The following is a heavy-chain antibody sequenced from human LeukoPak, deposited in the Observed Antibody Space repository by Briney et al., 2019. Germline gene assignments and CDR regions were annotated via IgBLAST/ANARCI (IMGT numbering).Heavy chain of an antibody. V-gene: IGHV3-20*04. CDR3: ATGGYYLDY. CDR2: ITWNGGST. J-gene: IGHJ4*02. D-gene: IGHD3-3*01. Sequence: GGSLRLFCAASGFNFDDYGMRWVRQAPGKGLEWVSGITWNGGSTGYAASVKGRFTISRDDSTSTVYLQMNSLKIEDTAVYYCATGGYYLDYWGQGTLVTVSS. CDR1: GFNFDDYG.